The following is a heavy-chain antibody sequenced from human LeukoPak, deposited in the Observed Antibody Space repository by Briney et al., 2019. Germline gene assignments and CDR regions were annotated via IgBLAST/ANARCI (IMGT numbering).Heavy chain of an antibody. J-gene: IGHJ4*02. CDR1: GGTFSSYA. D-gene: IGHD3-22*01. V-gene: IGHV1-69*05. Sequence: SVKVSCKASGGTFSSYAISWVRQAPGQGLEWMGGIIPIFGTANYAQKFQGRVTITTDESTSTAYMELSSLRSEDTAVYYCVTYYYDSSGYYSNFDYWGQGTLDTVSS. CDR3: VTYYYDSSGYYSNFDY. CDR2: IIPIFGTA.